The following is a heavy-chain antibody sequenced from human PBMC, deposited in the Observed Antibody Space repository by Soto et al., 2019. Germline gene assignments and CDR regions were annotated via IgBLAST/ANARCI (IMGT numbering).Heavy chain of an antibody. J-gene: IGHJ4*01. D-gene: IGHD1-26*01. V-gene: IGHV4-39*07. CDR2: IYYSGST. CDR3: ANLIVFHSSYYHDY. Sequence: SETLSLTCTVSGGSISSSSYYWGWIRQPPGKGLEWIGSIYYSGSTNYNPSLKSRITMLVDTSKNQFSLSLSSVTAADTAVYYCANLIVFHSSYYHDYWGHGTLVTVSS. CDR1: GGSISSSSYY.